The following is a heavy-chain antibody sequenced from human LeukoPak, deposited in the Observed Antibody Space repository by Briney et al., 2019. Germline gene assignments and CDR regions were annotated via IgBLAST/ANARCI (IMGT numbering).Heavy chain of an antibody. J-gene: IGHJ4*02. CDR3: ARDQWLDY. CDR1: GFTFSGYI. V-gene: IGHV3-48*04. D-gene: IGHD6-19*01. Sequence: PGGSLRLSCAASGFTFSGYIMNWVRQAPGKGLEWVSFSGTSGNTIYYADSVKGRFTVSRDNAKNSLYLQMNSLRAEDTAVYYCARDQWLDYWGQGTLVTVSS. CDR2: SGTSGNTI.